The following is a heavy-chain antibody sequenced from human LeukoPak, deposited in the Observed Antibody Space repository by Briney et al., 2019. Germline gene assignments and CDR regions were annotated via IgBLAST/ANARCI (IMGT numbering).Heavy chain of an antibody. Sequence: GGSLRLSCAASGFTFSSYSMNWVRQAPGKGLEWVSSISSSSSYIYYADSVKGRFTISRDNAKNSLYLRMNSLRAEDTAVYYCARIAYGSGSYYDYWGQGTLVTVSS. CDR3: ARIAYGSGSYYDY. D-gene: IGHD3-10*01. J-gene: IGHJ4*02. V-gene: IGHV3-21*01. CDR1: GFTFSSYS. CDR2: ISSSSSYI.